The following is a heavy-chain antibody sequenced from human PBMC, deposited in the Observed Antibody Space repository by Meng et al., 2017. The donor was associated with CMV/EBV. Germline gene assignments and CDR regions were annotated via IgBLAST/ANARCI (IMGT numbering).Heavy chain of an antibody. Sequence: GESLKISCAASGFTFSSYSMNWVRQAPGKGLEWVSSISSSSYIYYADSVKGRFTISRDNAKNSLYLQMDSLSAEDTAIYYCVRESSTFSWSEHLQHWGQGTLITVSS. D-gene: IGHD2-2*01. V-gene: IGHV3-21*01. CDR1: GFTFSSYS. J-gene: IGHJ1*01. CDR3: VRESSTFSWSEHLQH. CDR2: ISSSSYI.